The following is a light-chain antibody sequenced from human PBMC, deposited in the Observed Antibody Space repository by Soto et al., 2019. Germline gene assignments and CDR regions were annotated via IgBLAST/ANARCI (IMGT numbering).Light chain of an antibody. Sequence: EVVLTQSPVTLSLSPGERATLSCRASQSFRGLLAWYQQKPGQAPRLLIYDAYNRATGIPPRFSGSGSGTDFTLTISSLEPEDSAVYYCQQRHMWPITCSQGTRLEIK. J-gene: IGKJ5*01. CDR3: QQRHMWPIT. CDR2: DAY. V-gene: IGKV3-11*01. CDR1: QSFRGL.